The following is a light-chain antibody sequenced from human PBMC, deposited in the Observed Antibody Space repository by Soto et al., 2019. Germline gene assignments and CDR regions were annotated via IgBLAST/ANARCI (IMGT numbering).Light chain of an antibody. CDR2: GAS. CDR1: QSVSSY. Sequence: IVLTQSPGTLSLSPGEGATLSCRAGQSVSSYLAWYQQKPGQGPRLLIYGASSRAPGIPDRFSGSGSGTGFTLTINRLEPEDFAVYYCQQYGSSPPTFDQGTKVEIK. J-gene: IGKJ1*01. V-gene: IGKV3-20*01. CDR3: QQYGSSPPT.